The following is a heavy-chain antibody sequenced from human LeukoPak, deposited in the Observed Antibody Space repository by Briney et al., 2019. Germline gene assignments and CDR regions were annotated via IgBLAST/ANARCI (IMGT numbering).Heavy chain of an antibody. V-gene: IGHV3-30-3*01. CDR1: GFTFSSYA. D-gene: IGHD6-13*01. Sequence: PGRSLRLSCAASGFTFSSYAMYWVRQAPGKGLEWVAVISYDGSNKYYADSVKGRFTISRDNSKNTLYLQMNSLRAEDTAVYYCAKDRQQLVKHYYYMDVWGKGTTVTVSS. J-gene: IGHJ6*03. CDR2: ISYDGSNK. CDR3: AKDRQQLVKHYYYMDV.